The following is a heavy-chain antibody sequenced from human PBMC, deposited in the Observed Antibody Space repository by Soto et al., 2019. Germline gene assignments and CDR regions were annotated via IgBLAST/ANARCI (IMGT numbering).Heavy chain of an antibody. D-gene: IGHD2-15*01. Sequence: GGSLRLSCTASEFTFSNYAMSWVRQAPGKGPEWVSAISASGAATYYVDSVRGRLTISRDNSENRLYVQMNSLRAEDTGVYYCARCAVLSTTSGGWYNWFDPWGQGTLVTVSS. V-gene: IGHV3-23*01. CDR1: EFTFSNYA. J-gene: IGHJ5*02. CDR2: ISASGAAT. CDR3: ARCAVLSTTSGGWYNWFDP.